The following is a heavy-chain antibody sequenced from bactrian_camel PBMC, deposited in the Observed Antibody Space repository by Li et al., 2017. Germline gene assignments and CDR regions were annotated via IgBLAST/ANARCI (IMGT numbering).Heavy chain of an antibody. V-gene: IGHV3S1*01. CDR1: GYTYNGYC. CDR2: IIDADGST. D-gene: IGHD5*01. J-gene: IGHJ4*01. Sequence: VQLVESGGGSVEAGGSLTLTCVASGYTYNGYCMGWFRLAPGKEREGVAIIDADGSTFYADSVAGRFTISQANSKNTMSLQINDLKPEDTAMYYCAIGLFADFGLGRGTQVTVS.